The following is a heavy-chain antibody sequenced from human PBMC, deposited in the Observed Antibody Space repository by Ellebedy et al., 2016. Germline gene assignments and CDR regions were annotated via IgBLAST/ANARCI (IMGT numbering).Heavy chain of an antibody. D-gene: IGHD2-21*02. CDR1: GGSISDYF. V-gene: IGHV4-4*07. J-gene: IGHJ4*02. Sequence: SETLSLTCTVSGGSISDYFWSWIRQPAGKGLEWIGRIVSIGTTNYNPSLKSRVSMSVDTSNNQFSLNLNSVTAADTAVYYCARGVTPHFDYWGQGILVTVSS. CDR3: ARGVTPHFDY. CDR2: IVSIGTT.